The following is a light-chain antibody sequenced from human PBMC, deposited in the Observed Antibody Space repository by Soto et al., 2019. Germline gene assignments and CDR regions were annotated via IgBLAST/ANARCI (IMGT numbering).Light chain of an antibody. J-gene: IGKJ1*01. CDR3: LQYNSYPKT. CDR2: AAS. V-gene: IGKV1-17*01. Sequence: DIQMTQSPSSLSASVGDRVTITCRASQGIGNDLGWHQQKAGKAPKRLIYAASTLQGGVPSRFSGSGSGTEFTLTFSSVQSEDCSTYFCLQYNSYPKTFGQGTNVEIK. CDR1: QGIGND.